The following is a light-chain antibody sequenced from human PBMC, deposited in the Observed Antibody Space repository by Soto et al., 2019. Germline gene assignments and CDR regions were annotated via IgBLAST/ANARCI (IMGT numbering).Light chain of an antibody. CDR2: GNS. CDR1: SYNIGAGYD. Sequence: QSVLTQPPSVSGAPGQRVTISCTGSSYNIGAGYDVHWYQQLPGTAPKLLIYGNSNRPSGVPDRFSGSKSGTSASLAITGLQAEDEADYYCQSYDSSLYVVFGGGTKVTVL. J-gene: IGLJ2*01. V-gene: IGLV1-40*01. CDR3: QSYDSSLYVV.